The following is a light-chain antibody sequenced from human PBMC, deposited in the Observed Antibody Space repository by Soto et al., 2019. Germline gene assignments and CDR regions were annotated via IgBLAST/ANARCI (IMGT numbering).Light chain of an antibody. CDR3: GTWDSSLSAVV. V-gene: IGLV1-51*01. CDR1: SCNIGYNH. J-gene: IGLJ3*02. Sequence: QSVLTQPPSVSAAPGQKVTISCSGTSCNIGYNHVSWYQHLPGTAPKLLIYDSNKRPSGIPDRFSGSKSGTSATLGITGLQTGDEADYYCGTWDSSLSAVVFGGGTQLTVL. CDR2: DSN.